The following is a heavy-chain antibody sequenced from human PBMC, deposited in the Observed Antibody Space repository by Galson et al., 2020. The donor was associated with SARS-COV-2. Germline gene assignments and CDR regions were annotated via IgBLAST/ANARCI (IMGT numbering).Heavy chain of an antibody. D-gene: IGHD6-13*01. CDR2: IYTSGST. CDR1: GGSISSYY. V-gene: IGHV4-4*08. Sequence: SETLSLTCTVSGGSISSYYWSWIRQPPGKGLEWIGYIYTSGSTNYDPSLKSRVTISVDTSKNQFSLKLSSVTAADTAVYYCAREFVEMGSSWYTMAYYFDYWGQGTLVTVSS. CDR3: AREFVEMGSSWYTMAYYFDY. J-gene: IGHJ4*02.